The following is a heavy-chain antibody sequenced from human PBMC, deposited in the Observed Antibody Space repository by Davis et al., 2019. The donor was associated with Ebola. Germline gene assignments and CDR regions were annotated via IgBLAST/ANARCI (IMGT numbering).Heavy chain of an antibody. J-gene: IGHJ6*02. V-gene: IGHV1-46*01. Sequence: ASVKVSCKASGYTFTSYYILWVRQAPGQGLQWMGIINPSGGSTNYSQKFQGRVTMNRDTSTSTVDMQLSSLRSEDTAVYYCARRLYCGGGSGYEYYDGMDVWGQGATVTVSS. CDR1: GYTFTSYY. CDR3: ARRLYCGGGSGYEYYDGMDV. CDR2: INPSGGST. D-gene: IGHD2-15*01.